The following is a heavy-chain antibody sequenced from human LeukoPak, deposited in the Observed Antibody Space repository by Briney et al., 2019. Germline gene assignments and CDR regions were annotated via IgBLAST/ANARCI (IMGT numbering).Heavy chain of an antibody. CDR2: IHQDGSVT. CDR3: ARGRGWVDH. Sequence: GGSLRLSCAASGFMFTDSWMAWVRQTPGKGLEWVGNIHQDGSVTNYVDAVKGRFTISRDNARNSVFLQLNSLRAEDTALYYCARGRGWVDHWGQGTLVTVSS. CDR1: GFMFTDSW. J-gene: IGHJ4*02. V-gene: IGHV3-7*01. D-gene: IGHD3-16*01.